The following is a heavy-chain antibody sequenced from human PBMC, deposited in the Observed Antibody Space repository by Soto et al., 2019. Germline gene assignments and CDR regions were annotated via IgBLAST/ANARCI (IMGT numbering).Heavy chain of an antibody. Sequence: QVNRVQSGAEVKKPGASVKVSCKGSGYAFTTYGITWVRQAPGQGLEWMGWISAHNGNTNYAQKPQGRVTVTRDTSTSTAYMELRSLRSDDTAVYYCARGRYGDYWGQGALVTVSS. V-gene: IGHV1-18*01. D-gene: IGHD1-1*01. CDR1: GYAFTTYG. J-gene: IGHJ4*02. CDR3: ARGRYGDY. CDR2: ISAHNGNT.